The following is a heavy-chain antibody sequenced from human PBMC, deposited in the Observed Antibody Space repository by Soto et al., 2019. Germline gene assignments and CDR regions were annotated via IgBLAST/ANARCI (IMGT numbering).Heavy chain of an antibody. CDR3: ARLCGSGSYFGYYYGMDV. CDR1: GFTFSDYY. CDR2: ISSSGSTI. Sequence: QVQLVESGGGLVKPGGSLRLSCAASGFTFSDYYMSWIRQAPGKGLEWVSYISSSGSTIYYAASVKGRFTISRDHAYNSLYLEMNSLRAEDTAVYCCARLCGSGSYFGYYYGMDVWGQGTTVTVSS. J-gene: IGHJ6*02. V-gene: IGHV3-11*01. D-gene: IGHD3-10*01.